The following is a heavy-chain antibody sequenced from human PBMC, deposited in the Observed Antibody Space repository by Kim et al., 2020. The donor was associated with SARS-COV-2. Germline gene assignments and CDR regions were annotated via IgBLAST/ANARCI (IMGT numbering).Heavy chain of an antibody. CDR1: GYTFTSYG. CDR3: ARVLATPTYCGGDCYRGVFDY. V-gene: IGHV1-18*01. D-gene: IGHD2-21*02. Sequence: ASVKVSCKASGYTFTSYGISWVRQAPGQGLEWMGWISAYNGNTNYAQKLQGRVTMTTDTSTSTAYMELRSLRSDDTAVYYCARVLATPTYCGGDCYRGVFDYWGQGTLVTVSS. CDR2: ISAYNGNT. J-gene: IGHJ4*02.